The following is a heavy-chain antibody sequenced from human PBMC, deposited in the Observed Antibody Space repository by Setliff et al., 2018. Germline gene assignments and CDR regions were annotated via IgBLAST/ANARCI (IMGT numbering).Heavy chain of an antibody. Sequence: GESLKISCKGSGYSFTDYWIGWVRQMPGEGLEWMGIIHPSNSDTVYSPSFQGQVTISADRSTTTAYLQWRSLKASDTAMYYCARPGGFCDSNGCWDGYFDYWGQGTPVTVSS. D-gene: IGHD2-2*01. V-gene: IGHV5-51*01. J-gene: IGHJ4*02. CDR3: ARPGGFCDSNGCWDGYFDY. CDR1: GYSFTDYW. CDR2: IHPSNSDT.